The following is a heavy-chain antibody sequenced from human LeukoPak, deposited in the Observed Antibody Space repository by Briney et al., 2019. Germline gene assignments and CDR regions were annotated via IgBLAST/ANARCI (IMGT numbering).Heavy chain of an antibody. Sequence: SETLSLTCTVSGGSISSYYWSWIRQPPGKGLEWIGYIYYSGSTNYNPSLKSRVTISVDTSKNQSSLKLSSVTAADTAVYYCARARVVAAFLRDAFDIWGQGTMVTVSS. V-gene: IGHV4-59*01. CDR2: IYYSGST. CDR3: ARARVVAAFLRDAFDI. J-gene: IGHJ3*02. D-gene: IGHD2-15*01. CDR1: GGSISSYY.